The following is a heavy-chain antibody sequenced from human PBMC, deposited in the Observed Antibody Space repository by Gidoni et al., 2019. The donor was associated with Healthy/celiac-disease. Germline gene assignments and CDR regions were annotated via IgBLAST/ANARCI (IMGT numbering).Heavy chain of an antibody. CDR1: GGSISSGGYY. CDR2: IYYSGST. J-gene: IGHJ4*02. Sequence: QVQLQESGPGLVKPSPTLSLTRPVSGGSISSGGYYWCWIRQHPGKGLEWIGYIYYSGSTYYNPSLKSRVTISVDTSKNQFSLKLSSVTAADTAVYYCARTHSSWAEVDYWGQGTLVTVSS. CDR3: ARTHSSWAEVDY. D-gene: IGHD6-13*01. V-gene: IGHV4-31*03.